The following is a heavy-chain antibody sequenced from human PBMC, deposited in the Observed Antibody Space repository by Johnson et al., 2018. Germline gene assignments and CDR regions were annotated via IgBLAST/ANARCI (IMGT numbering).Heavy chain of an antibody. D-gene: IGHD3-16*01. CDR3: ARDKGGSDYVPFYGRDV. CDR1: GFSFSSYV. Sequence: QVQLVESGGGVVQPGRSXRLSCAASGFSFSSYVMHWVRQAPGKGLEWVAVIWYDGSNKYYADSVKGRFTISRDNSKNKLYPQMNSRRAEATAGDYCARDKGGSDYVPFYGRDVWGQGTTVTVSS. CDR2: IWYDGSNK. V-gene: IGHV3-33*01. J-gene: IGHJ6*02.